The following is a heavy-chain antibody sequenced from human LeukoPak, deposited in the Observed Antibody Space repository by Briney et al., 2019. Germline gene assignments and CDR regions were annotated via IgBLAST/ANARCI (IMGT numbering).Heavy chain of an antibody. CDR2: IIPILGIA. CDR1: GGTFSSYA. J-gene: IGHJ6*02. Sequence: SVKVSCKASGGTFSSYAISWGRQAPGQGLEWMGRIIPILGIANYAQKFQGRVTITADKSTSTAYMELSSLRSEDTAVYYCARGLRRIPNYGMDVWGQGTTVTVSS. V-gene: IGHV1-69*04. CDR3: ARGLRRIPNYGMDV.